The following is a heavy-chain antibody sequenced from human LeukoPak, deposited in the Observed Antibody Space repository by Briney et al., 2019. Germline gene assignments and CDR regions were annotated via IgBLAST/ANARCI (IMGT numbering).Heavy chain of an antibody. CDR1: GYTFTGYY. CDR3: ARDTYYDFWSGYNEPSYAFDI. CDR2: INPNSGGT. V-gene: IGHV1-2*02. D-gene: IGHD3-3*01. J-gene: IGHJ3*02. Sequence: ASVKVSCKASGYTFTGYYMHWVRQAPGQGLEWMGWINPNSGGTNYAQKFQGRVTMTRDTSISTAYMELSRLRSDDTAVYYCARDTYYDFWSGYNEPSYAFDIWGQGTMVTVSS.